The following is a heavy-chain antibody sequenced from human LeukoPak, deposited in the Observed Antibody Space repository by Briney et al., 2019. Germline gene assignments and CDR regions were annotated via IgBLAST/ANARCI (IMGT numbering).Heavy chain of an antibody. V-gene: IGHV1-46*01. CDR2: ISPSGGST. Sequence: ASVKVSCKASGYTFTSYGISWVRQAPGQGLEWMGIISPSGGSTSYAQKFQGRVTMTRDASTSTVYMELSSLRSEDTAVYYCARVALDSGSYPFDYWGQGTLVTVSS. J-gene: IGHJ4*02. D-gene: IGHD1-26*01. CDR3: ARVALDSGSYPFDY. CDR1: GYTFTSYG.